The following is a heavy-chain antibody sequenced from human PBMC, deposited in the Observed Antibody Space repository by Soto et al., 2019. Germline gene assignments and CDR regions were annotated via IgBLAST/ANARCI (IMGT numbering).Heavy chain of an antibody. CDR2: IWYDGSNK. J-gene: IGHJ4*02. Sequence: PGGSLRLSCAASGFTFSSYGMHWVRQAPGKGLEWVAVIWYDGSNKYYADSVKGRFTISRDNSKNTLYLQMNSLRAEDTAVYYCARDKDYYDAPVYWGQGTLVTVSS. CDR3: ARDKDYYDAPVY. D-gene: IGHD3-22*01. CDR1: GFTFSSYG. V-gene: IGHV3-33*01.